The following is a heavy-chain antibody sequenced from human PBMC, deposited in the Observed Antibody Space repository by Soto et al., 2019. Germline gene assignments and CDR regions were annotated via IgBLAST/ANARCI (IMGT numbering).Heavy chain of an antibody. V-gene: IGHV3-74*01. Sequence: PGGSLRLSCAPSGFTFSSYWTHSARQAPGKGLVWVSRINSDGSSTSYADSVKGRFTISRDNAKNTLYLQMNSLRAEDTAVYYCAGETNYYYYMDVWGKGTTVTVSS. CDR2: INSDGSST. CDR3: AGETNYYYYMDV. CDR1: GFTFSSYW. J-gene: IGHJ6*03.